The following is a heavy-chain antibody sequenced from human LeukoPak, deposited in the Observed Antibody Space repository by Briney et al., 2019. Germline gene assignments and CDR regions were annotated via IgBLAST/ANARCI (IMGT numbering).Heavy chain of an antibody. CDR3: ARDTLDHYFDY. J-gene: IGHJ4*02. D-gene: IGHD3/OR15-3a*01. V-gene: IGHV1-46*01. CDR1: GYTFTSYY. Sequence: ASVTVSCKASGYTFTSYYMHWVGQAPGQGLEWMGIINPSGGSTSYAQKFQSRVTMTRDMSTSTVYMELSSLRSEDTAVYYCARDTLDHYFDYWGQGTLVTVSS. CDR2: INPSGGST.